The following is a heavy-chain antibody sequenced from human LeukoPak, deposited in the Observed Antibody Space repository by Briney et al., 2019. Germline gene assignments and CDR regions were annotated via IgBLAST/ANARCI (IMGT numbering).Heavy chain of an antibody. Sequence: PGGSLRLSRAASGFTFSSYGMHWVRQAPGKGLEWVALIRYDETNKYYADSVKGRFTISRDNAKNSLYLQMNSLRAEDTAVYYCAREGERYYSRAFDIWGQGTMVTVSS. J-gene: IGHJ3*02. V-gene: IGHV3-30*02. CDR2: IRYDETNK. CDR1: GFTFSSYG. CDR3: AREGERYYSRAFDI. D-gene: IGHD3-10*01.